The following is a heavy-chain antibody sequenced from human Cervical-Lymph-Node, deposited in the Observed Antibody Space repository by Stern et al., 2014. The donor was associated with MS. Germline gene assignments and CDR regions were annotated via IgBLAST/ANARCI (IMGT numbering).Heavy chain of an antibody. Sequence: QVQLMQSGGGVVQPGRSLRLSCAASGFTFSAFGMHWVRQAPGKGLEWVAIISYDENNKYYTDSVKGRFTISRDSSKNTLYLQMNSLRAEDTAVYYCARDPGAGYSSSWIDYWGQGTLVTVSS. CDR2: ISYDENNK. V-gene: IGHV3-30*19. D-gene: IGHD6-13*01. J-gene: IGHJ4*02. CDR1: GFTFSAFG. CDR3: ARDPGAGYSSSWIDY.